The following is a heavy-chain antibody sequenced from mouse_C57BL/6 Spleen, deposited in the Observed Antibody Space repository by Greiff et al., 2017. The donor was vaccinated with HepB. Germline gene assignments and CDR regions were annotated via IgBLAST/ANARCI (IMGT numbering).Heavy chain of an antibody. V-gene: IGHV1-52*01. CDR1: GYTFTSYW. J-gene: IGHJ3*01. D-gene: IGHD2-5*01. CDR2: IDPSDSET. CDR3: ARSYSNYPFAY. Sequence: QVQLQQPGAELVRPGSSVKLSCKASGYTFTSYWMHWVKQRPIQGLEWIGNIDPSDSETHYNQKFKDKATLTVDKYSSKAYMQRSSLTSEDSAVYDCARSYSNYPFAYWGQGTLVTVSA.